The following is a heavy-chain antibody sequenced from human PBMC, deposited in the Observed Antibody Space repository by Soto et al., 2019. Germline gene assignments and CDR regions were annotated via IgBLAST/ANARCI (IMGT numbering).Heavy chain of an antibody. CDR2: IYYSGST. CDR3: ESSTVTYEY. Sequence: ASETLSLTCTVSGGSVSSGSYCWSWIRQPPGKGLEWIGYIYYSGSTNYNPSLKSRVTISVDTSKNQFSLKLSSVTAADTAVYYCESSTVTYEYWGQGTLVTVSS. V-gene: IGHV4-61*01. J-gene: IGHJ4*02. CDR1: GGSVSSGSYC. D-gene: IGHD4-17*01.